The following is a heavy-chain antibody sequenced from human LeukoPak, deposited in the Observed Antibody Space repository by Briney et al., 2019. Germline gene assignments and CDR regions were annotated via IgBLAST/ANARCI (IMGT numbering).Heavy chain of an antibody. J-gene: IGHJ4*02. D-gene: IGHD4-11*01. CDR3: AKDRDSNWYPYFEY. CDR1: GFTFGSSW. CDR2: IKPDGSEK. V-gene: IGHV3-7*03. Sequence: GGSLRLSCVVSGFTFGSSWMSWVRQAPGKGLEWVTNIKPDGSEKYYVDSVKGRLTISRDNSRNSLYLDINNLRTEDTAIYYCAKDRDSNWYPYFEYWGQGTLITVSS.